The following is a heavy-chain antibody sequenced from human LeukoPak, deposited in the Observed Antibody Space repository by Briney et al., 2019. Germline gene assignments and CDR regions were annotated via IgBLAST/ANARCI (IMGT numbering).Heavy chain of an antibody. J-gene: IGHJ5*02. CDR2: INHSGST. V-gene: IGHV4-34*01. Sequence: SETLSLTCAVYGGSFSGYYWSWIRQPPGKGREWIGEINHSGSTNYNPSLKSRVTISVDTSKNQFSLKLRSVTAANTAVYYCASLYDYGAGSPNWLDPWGQGTLVTVSS. D-gene: IGHD3-10*01. CDR1: GGSFSGYY. CDR3: ASLYDYGAGSPNWLDP.